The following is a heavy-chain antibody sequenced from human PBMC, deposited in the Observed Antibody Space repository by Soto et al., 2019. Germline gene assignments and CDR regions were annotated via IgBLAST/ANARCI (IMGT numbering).Heavy chain of an antibody. CDR2: ICYSGRS. D-gene: IGHD4-17*01. CDR1: GGSITSSSYY. Sequence: SETLSLTCTVSGGSITSSSYYWGWIRQPPGKGLEWIGGICYSGRSYYNPSLKSRVTMSVDTSKNLFSLTLNSVTAADAAVYYCARQRTTVVTQAYFDHWGQGTLVTVSS. V-gene: IGHV4-39*01. CDR3: ARQRTTVVTQAYFDH. J-gene: IGHJ4*02.